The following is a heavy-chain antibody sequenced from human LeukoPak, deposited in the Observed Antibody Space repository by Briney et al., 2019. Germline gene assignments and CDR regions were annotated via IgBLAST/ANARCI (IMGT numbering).Heavy chain of an antibody. CDR1: GFTFSSYA. CDR2: ISGSGGST. D-gene: IGHD1-26*01. V-gene: IGHV3-23*01. Sequence: PTGGSLRLSCAASGFTFSSYAMSWVRQAPGKGLEWVSAISGSGGSTYYADSVKGRSTIFRDNAKNTLYLQMNSLRAEDTAVYYCVRDLGGRSGHWGQGTLVTVSS. J-gene: IGHJ4*02. CDR3: VRDLGGRSGH.